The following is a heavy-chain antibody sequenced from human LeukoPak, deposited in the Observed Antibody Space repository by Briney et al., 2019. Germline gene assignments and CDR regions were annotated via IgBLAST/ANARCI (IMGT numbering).Heavy chain of an antibody. Sequence: SETLSLTCNVSGGSIRGYYWSWIRQPPGKGLEWIGYIYSSGSTNYNPSLKSRVTMSVDTSKNQFSLKLSSVTAADTAVYYCARDYYDSSGYSWFDPWGQGTLVTVSS. CDR2: IYSSGST. CDR1: GGSIRGYY. J-gene: IGHJ5*02. D-gene: IGHD3-22*01. CDR3: ARDYYDSSGYSWFDP. V-gene: IGHV4-59*01.